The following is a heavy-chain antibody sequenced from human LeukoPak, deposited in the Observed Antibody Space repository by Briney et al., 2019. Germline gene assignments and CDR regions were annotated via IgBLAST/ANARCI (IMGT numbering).Heavy chain of an antibody. D-gene: IGHD3-22*01. Sequence: GVSLRLSCAASGFTFSSYWMSWVRQAPGKGLQWVANIKQDGSEIYYVDSVKGRFTISRDNAKNSLYLQMNSLRAEDTAVYYCARDPYYYDSSGYSVGTPDYWGQGTLVTVSS. V-gene: IGHV3-7*01. CDR1: GFTFSSYW. J-gene: IGHJ4*02. CDR2: IKQDGSEI. CDR3: ARDPYYYDSSGYSVGTPDY.